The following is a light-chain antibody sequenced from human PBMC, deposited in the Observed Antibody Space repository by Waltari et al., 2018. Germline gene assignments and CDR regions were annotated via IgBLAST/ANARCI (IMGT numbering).Light chain of an antibody. CDR3: SSYTSSSAPGV. V-gene: IGLV2-14*01. CDR2: EGS. CDR1: DSDVGAYDF. Sequence: QSALTQPASVSGSPGQSITISCSGTDSDVGAYDFGSWYQQHPGKASHLIIYEGSNRPPGISNRLSASKSGNTTSLTISGLQAEDEADDYCSSYTSSSAPGVFGTGTRVTVL. J-gene: IGLJ1*01.